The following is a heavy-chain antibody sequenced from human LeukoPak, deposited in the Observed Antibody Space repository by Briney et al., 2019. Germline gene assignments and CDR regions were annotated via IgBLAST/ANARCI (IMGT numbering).Heavy chain of an antibody. D-gene: IGHD3-10*01. CDR3: ARDDNRSYGSGSFPPPYDY. Sequence: SETLSLTCAVYGGSFSGYYWSWIRQPPGKGLEWIGEISHSGSTNYNPSLKSRVTISVDTSKNQFSLKLSSVTAADTAVYYCARDDNRSYGSGSFPPPYDYWGQGTLVTVSS. CDR2: ISHSGST. CDR1: GGSFSGYY. V-gene: IGHV4-34*01. J-gene: IGHJ4*02.